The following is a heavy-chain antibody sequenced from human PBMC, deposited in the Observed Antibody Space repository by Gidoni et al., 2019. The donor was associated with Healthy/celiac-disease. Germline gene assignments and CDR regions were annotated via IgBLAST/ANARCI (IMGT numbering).Heavy chain of an antibody. CDR3: AKTLHPSHYYDGMDV. V-gene: IGHV3-23*01. D-gene: IGHD4-4*01. J-gene: IGHJ6*02. CDR2: ISGSGGST. Sequence: LEWVTDISGSGGSTYYAASVKGRFTISRDKSKNTLYLQMNSLRAEDTAVYYCAKTLHPSHYYDGMDVWGQGTTVTVSS.